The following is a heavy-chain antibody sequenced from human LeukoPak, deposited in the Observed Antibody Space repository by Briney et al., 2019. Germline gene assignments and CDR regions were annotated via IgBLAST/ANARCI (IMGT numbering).Heavy chain of an antibody. D-gene: IGHD3-3*02. CDR3: ARGLARFYGAASDF. V-gene: IGHV4-30-4*01. CDR1: GGSISSGDYY. Sequence: SQTLSLTCTVSGGSISSGDYYWNWISQPPGKGLEWIGFIYYSGSAYYNPSLKSRVIISVDTSKNQFSLNLSSVTAADTAVYFCARGLARFYGAASDFWGQGTLVTVSS. CDR2: IYYSGSA. J-gene: IGHJ4*02.